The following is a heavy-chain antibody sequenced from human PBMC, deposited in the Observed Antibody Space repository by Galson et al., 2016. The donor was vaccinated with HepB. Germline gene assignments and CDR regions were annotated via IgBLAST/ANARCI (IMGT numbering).Heavy chain of an antibody. CDR2: IWYDGSNK. CDR1: GFTFSTFT. D-gene: IGHD5-12*01. Sequence: SLRLSCAASGFTFSTFTIHWVRQAPGKGLEWVAVIWYDGSNKYYAESVKGRFTISRENSKNTLYLQMNSLRAEDTAVYYCAREGSGLVIGPTSPDTLYIWGQGTMVTVSS. CDR3: AREGSGLVIGPTSPDTLYI. V-gene: IGHV3-33*01. J-gene: IGHJ3*02.